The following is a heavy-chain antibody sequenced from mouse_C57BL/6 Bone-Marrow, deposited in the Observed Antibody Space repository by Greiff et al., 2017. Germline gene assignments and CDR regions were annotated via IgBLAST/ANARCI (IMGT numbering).Heavy chain of an antibody. V-gene: IGHV14-4*01. CDR1: GFNIKDDY. CDR3: TYYDGSSYYYAMDY. J-gene: IGHJ4*01. CDR2: IDPENGDT. D-gene: IGHD1-1*01. Sequence: VQLQQSGAELVRPGASVKLSCTASGFNIKDDYMHWVKQRPEQGLEWIGWIDPENGDTEYASKFQGKATITADTCANTAYRQLSSLTCEDTAVYDCTYYDGSSYYYAMDYWGQGTAGTGSS.